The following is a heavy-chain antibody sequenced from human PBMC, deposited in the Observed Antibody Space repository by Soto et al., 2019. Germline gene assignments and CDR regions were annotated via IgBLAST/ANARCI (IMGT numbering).Heavy chain of an antibody. CDR1: GGTFSSYA. CDR2: IIPIFGTA. D-gene: IGHD6-13*01. CDR3: ARADTGYSSSWFYYYYYGMAV. V-gene: IGHV1-69*13. J-gene: IGHJ6*02. Sequence: GASVKVSCKASGGTFSSYAISWVRQAPGQGLEWMGGIIPIFGTANYAQKFQGRVTITADESTSTAYMELSSLRSEDTAVYYCARADTGYSSSWFYYYYYGMAVWGQGTTVTVSS.